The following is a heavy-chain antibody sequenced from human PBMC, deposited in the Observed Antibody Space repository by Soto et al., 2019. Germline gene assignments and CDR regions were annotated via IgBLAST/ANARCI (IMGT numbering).Heavy chain of an antibody. V-gene: IGHV1-18*01. CDR2: ISAYNGNT. CDR3: ARDRGVAPPVAGNTHYYYYMDV. D-gene: IGHD6-19*01. CDR1: GYSFTNYG. J-gene: IGHJ6*03. Sequence: QDQLLQSGVEVKKPGASVKVSCKDSGYSFTNYGITWVRQAPGRGFEWMGWISAYNGNTNYPQKFQGRVTMTTDASTSTAYLELRSLRSDDTAVYYCARDRGVAPPVAGNTHYYYYMDVWGKGTTVTVSS.